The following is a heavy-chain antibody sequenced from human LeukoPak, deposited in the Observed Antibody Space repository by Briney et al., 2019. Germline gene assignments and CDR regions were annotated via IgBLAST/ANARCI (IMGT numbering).Heavy chain of an antibody. V-gene: IGHV3-11*06. D-gene: IGHD6-13*01. Sequence: GSLRLSCAASGFTFSAYYMSWIRKVQGKGLEWVSYISSSSSYTNYADSVKGRFTISRDNAKNSLYLQMNSLRAEDTAVYYCARDHGSSWYAAGAFDIWGQGTMVTVSS. CDR1: GFTFSAYY. CDR2: ISSSSSYT. CDR3: ARDHGSSWYAAGAFDI. J-gene: IGHJ3*02.